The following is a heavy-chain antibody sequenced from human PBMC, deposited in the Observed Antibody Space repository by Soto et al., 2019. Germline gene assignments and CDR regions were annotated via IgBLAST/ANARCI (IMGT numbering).Heavy chain of an antibody. Sequence: LSLTCTVSGGSISSGGYYWSWIRQTPGKGLEWVSTITATGGDTYYTDSVKVRFTISRDNSKNTLYLQMSSLRAEDTALYYCTKASSDRHHMDVWGQGTTVTVSS. CDR3: TKASSDRHHMDV. J-gene: IGHJ6*02. CDR1: GGSISSGGYY. V-gene: IGHV3-23*01. CDR2: ITATGGDT.